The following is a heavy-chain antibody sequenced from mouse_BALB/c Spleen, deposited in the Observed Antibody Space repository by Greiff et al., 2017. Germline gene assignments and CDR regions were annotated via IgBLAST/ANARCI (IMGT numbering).Heavy chain of an antibody. CDR3: ARRHYGNYDYFDY. CDR2: ISYSGST. J-gene: IGHJ2*01. CDR1: GDSITSGY. D-gene: IGHD2-1*01. V-gene: IGHV3-8*02. Sequence: EVQVVESGPSLVKPSQTLSLTCSVTGDSITSGYWNWIRKFPGNKLEYMGYISYSGSTYYNPSLKSRISITRDTSKNQYYLQLNSVTTEDTATYYCARRHYGNYDYFDYWGQGTTLTVAS.